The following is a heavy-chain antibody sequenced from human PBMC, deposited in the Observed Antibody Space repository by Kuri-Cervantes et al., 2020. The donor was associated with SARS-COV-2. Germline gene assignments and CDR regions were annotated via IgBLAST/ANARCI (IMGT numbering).Heavy chain of an antibody. CDR3: ARDSVSGYPYRYFDL. CDR1: GFTFSSYA. J-gene: IGHJ2*01. Sequence: GGSLRLSCAASGFTFSSYAMHWVRQAPGKGLEWVAVISYDGSNKYYADSVKGRFTISRDNSKNTLYLQMNSLRAEDTAVYYCARDSVSGYPYRYFDLWGRGTLVTVSS. D-gene: IGHD3-22*01. V-gene: IGHV3-30-3*01. CDR2: ISYDGSNK.